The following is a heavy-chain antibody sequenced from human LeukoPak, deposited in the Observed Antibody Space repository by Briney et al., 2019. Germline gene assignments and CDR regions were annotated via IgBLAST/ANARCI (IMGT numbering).Heavy chain of an antibody. D-gene: IGHD3-3*01. CDR2: ISGSGGST. Sequence: GRSLRLSCAASGFTFSSYAMSWVRQAPGKGLEWVSAISGSGGSTYYADSVKGRFTISRDNSKNTLYLQMNSLRAEDTAVYYCAKDPYYDFWSGYRVDNWFDPWGQGTLVTVSS. J-gene: IGHJ5*02. V-gene: IGHV3-23*01. CDR1: GFTFSSYA. CDR3: AKDPYYDFWSGYRVDNWFDP.